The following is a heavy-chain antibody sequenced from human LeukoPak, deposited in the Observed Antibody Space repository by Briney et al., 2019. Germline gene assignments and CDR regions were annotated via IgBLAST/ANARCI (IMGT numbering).Heavy chain of an antibody. CDR3: AKDSSGNLRDY. CDR1: GFSFSSYA. D-gene: IGHD3-10*01. V-gene: IGHV3-23*01. J-gene: IGHJ4*02. Sequence: GGSLRLSCEASGFSFSSYAMSWVRQALGKGLEWVSGISGSGDRTYHADSVKGRFTISRDNSKNTLYLQMNSLRAEDTAVYYCAKDSSGNLRDYWGQGTLVTVSS. CDR2: ISGSGDRT.